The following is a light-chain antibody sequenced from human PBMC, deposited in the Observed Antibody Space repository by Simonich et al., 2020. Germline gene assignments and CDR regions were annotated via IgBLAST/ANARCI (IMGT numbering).Light chain of an antibody. V-gene: IGLV1-40*01. CDR2: GYS. CDR1: SSNIGAGYD. CDR3: SSYTSSSTNWV. Sequence: QSVLTQPPSVSGAPGQRVTISCTGSSSNIGAGYDVHWYQQLPGTAPKLLIYGYSNRPSGASNRFSGSKSGNTASLTISGLQAEDEADYYCSSYTSSSTNWVFGGGTKLTVL. J-gene: IGLJ3*02.